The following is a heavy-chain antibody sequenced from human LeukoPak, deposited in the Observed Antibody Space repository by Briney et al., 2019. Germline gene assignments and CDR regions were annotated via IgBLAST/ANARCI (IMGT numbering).Heavy chain of an antibody. J-gene: IGHJ3*02. CDR1: GFTFSSYS. D-gene: IGHD2-15*01. Sequence: PGGSLRLSCAASGFTFSSYSMNWVRQVPGKGLEWVSSISSSSSYIYYADSVKGRFTISRDNAKNSLYLQMNSLRAEDTAVYYCARDPGYCSGGSCYFEHIWGQGTMVTVSS. V-gene: IGHV3-21*01. CDR3: ARDPGYCSGGSCYFEHI. CDR2: ISSSSSYI.